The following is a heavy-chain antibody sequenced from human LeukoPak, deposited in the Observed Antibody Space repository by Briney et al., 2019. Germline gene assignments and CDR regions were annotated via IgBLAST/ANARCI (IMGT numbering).Heavy chain of an antibody. CDR3: ATHYYGSGSYYNRLYYFDY. D-gene: IGHD3-10*01. Sequence: PSETLSLTCTVSGGSISTITYYWGWIRQPPGKGLEWVGHMYYRGNTFYNPSLKSRVTISVDTSKNQFSLKLRSVTAADTAVYYCATHYYGSGSYYNRLYYFDYWGQGTLVTVSS. V-gene: IGHV4-39*01. J-gene: IGHJ4*02. CDR2: MYYRGNT. CDR1: GGSISTITYY.